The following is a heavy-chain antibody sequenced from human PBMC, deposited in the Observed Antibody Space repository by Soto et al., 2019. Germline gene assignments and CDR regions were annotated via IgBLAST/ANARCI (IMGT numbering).Heavy chain of an antibody. Sequence: GGSLRLSCVASGFTFGSYALHWVRQAPGKGLEWVAVTSYDGSNKYYADSVEGRFTISRDNSKNTLYLQTSSLTTEDTAMYYCARDWETSATGLIDSWGQGTLVTVSS. V-gene: IGHV3-30-3*01. D-gene: IGHD3-9*01. CDR3: ARDWETSATGLIDS. CDR1: GFTFGSYA. J-gene: IGHJ4*02. CDR2: TSYDGSNK.